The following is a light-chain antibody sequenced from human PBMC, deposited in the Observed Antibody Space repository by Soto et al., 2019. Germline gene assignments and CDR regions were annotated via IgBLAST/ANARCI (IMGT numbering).Light chain of an antibody. V-gene: IGKV4-1*01. CDR2: WGS. CDR3: QQGYRSPFT. CDR1: QSLFFTSNKKNS. J-gene: IGKJ2*01. Sequence: DIVLTQSPASLDVSLGERVTINCKSSQSLFFTSNKKNSLAWYQQKPGQPPKLIIYWGSSRESGVPARFRGAGSATDFTLTISSLQAEDVAVYYCQQGYRSPFTFGQGTEVGIK.